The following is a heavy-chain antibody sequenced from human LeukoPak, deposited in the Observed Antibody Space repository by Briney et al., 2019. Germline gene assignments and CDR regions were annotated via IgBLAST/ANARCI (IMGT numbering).Heavy chain of an antibody. J-gene: IGHJ6*02. CDR2: IYSSGRA. V-gene: IGHV4-4*07. CDR3: ARDARGYGDYPGYYYGMDV. D-gene: IGHD4-17*01. CDR1: GDSISNFY. Sequence: SETLSLTCTVSGDSISNFYWSWIRQPAGKGLEWIGRIYSSGRANYNPSLKSRVTMSVDTSKNQFSLKLSSVTAADTAVYYCARDARGYGDYPGYYYGMDVWGQGTTVTVSS.